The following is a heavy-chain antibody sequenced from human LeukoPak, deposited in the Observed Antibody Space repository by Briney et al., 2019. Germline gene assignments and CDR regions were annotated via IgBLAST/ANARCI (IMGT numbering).Heavy chain of an antibody. CDR1: GFTFSSYS. Sequence: TGGSLRLSCAASGFTFSSYSMNWVRQAPGKGLEWVSSISSSSSYIYYADSVKGRFTISRDNAKNTLYLQMSSLRGDDTALYYCARAAYMSSPDYWGQGTLVTVSS. CDR2: ISSSSSYI. J-gene: IGHJ4*02. CDR3: ARAAYMSSPDY. D-gene: IGHD6-6*01. V-gene: IGHV3-21*01.